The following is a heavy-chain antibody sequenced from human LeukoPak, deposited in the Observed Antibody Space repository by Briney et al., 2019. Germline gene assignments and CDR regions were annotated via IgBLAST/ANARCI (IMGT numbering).Heavy chain of an antibody. J-gene: IGHJ4*02. D-gene: IGHD2-2*01. CDR1: GFTLSSNA. V-gene: IGHV3-23*01. CDR3: AKEEVPNDY. CDR2: ISRMGVTT. Sequence: GGSLRLSCAVSGFTLSSNAMCWVRQAPGKGLEWVSGISRMGVTTYYADSVKGRFTISRDTSKNTLYLQMNTLIPEDTAVYYCAKEEVPNDYWGQGTLVTVSS.